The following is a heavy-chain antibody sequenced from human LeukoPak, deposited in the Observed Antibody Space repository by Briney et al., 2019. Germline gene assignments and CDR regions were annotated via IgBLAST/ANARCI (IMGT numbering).Heavy chain of an antibody. D-gene: IGHD3-22*01. CDR1: GITLSNYG. CDR2: ISGSAGGT. J-gene: IGHJ4*02. CDR3: AKRGVVIRVILVCVYKEAYYFDF. Sequence: GGSLRLSCAVSGITLSNYGMSWVRQAPGKGLEWVGGISGSAGGTYYADSVKGRFTISRDNAKNTLYLQLNNLRAEDTAVYFCAKRGVVIRVILVCVYKEAYYFDFWGQGALVTVSS. V-gene: IGHV3-23*01.